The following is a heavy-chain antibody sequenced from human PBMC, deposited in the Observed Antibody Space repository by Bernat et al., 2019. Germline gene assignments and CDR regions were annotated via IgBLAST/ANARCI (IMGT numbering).Heavy chain of an antibody. J-gene: IGHJ4*02. V-gene: IGHV2-70*15. Sequence: QVTLSESGPALVKPTQTLTLTCIFSGFSLSTSGMCVSWVRQPPGRALELLARIDWDDAKYYSTSLKTILIISKDTSKNQVVLTMTNMDPADTATYYCARMTIIVTSFDSWGQGTLVTVSA. CDR2: IDWDDAK. D-gene: IGHD1/OR15-1a*01. CDR3: ARMTIIVTSFDS. CDR1: GFSLSTSGMC.